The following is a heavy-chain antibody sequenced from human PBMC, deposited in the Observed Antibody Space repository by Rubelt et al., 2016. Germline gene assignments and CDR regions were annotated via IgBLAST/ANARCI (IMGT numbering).Heavy chain of an antibody. V-gene: IGHV4-39*01. J-gene: IGHJ4*02. CDR1: GGSISSSSYY. Sequence: QVQLQESGPGLVKPSETLSLTCTVSGGSISSSSYYWGWIRQPPGKGLEWIGSIYYTESTYYNPYLKSRGTITVDTSKNQFALKLSSGTAADTAGDYCVTRLGSPDYWGQGTLVTVSS. CDR3: VTRLGSPDY. D-gene: IGHD3-10*01. CDR2: IYYTEST.